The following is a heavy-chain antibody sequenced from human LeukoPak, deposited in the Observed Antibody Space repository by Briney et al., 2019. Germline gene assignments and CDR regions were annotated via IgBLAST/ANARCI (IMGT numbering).Heavy chain of an antibody. D-gene: IGHD6-13*01. CDR3: ARDPGSSWRYNWFDP. Sequence: GASVKVSCKASGYTFTSYAMNWVRQAPGQGLEWMGWINTNTGNPTYAQGFTGRFVFSLDTSVSTAYPQISSLKAEDTAVYYCARDPGSSWRYNWFDPWGQGTLVTVSS. CDR2: INTNTGNP. CDR1: GYTFTSYA. J-gene: IGHJ5*02. V-gene: IGHV7-4-1*02.